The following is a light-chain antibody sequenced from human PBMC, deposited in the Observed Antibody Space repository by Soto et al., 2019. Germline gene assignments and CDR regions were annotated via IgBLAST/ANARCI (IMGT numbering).Light chain of an antibody. CDR2: SND. CDR1: SSNIGSNY. J-gene: IGLJ3*02. Sequence: QSVLTQPPSASGTPGQRGTISCSGSSSNIGSNYVFWYQQLPGTAPKVLIYSNDQRPSGVSDRFSASKSGTSASLAITGLRSEDEADYYCAAWDDSLSGRVFGRGTKLTVL. CDR3: AAWDDSLSGRV. V-gene: IGLV1-47*02.